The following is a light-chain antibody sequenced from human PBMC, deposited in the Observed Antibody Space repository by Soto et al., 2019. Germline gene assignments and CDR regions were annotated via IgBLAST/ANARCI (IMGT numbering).Light chain of an antibody. J-gene: IGKJ5*01. V-gene: IGKV1-33*01. CDR2: DAS. CDR3: QHYDHLPIN. Sequence: DIQMTQSPSSLSASVGDRVTITCQASQDITNYLNWYQQKPGRAPRLLLYDASSLETGVPSRFSGSGSGTDFTLTISSLRPEDVATYYCQHYDHLPINFGQGTRLEIK. CDR1: QDITNY.